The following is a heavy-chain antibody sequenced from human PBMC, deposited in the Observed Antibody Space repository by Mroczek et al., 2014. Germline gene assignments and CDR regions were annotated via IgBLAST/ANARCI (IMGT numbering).Heavy chain of an antibody. D-gene: IGHD1-14*01. V-gene: IGHV4-30-2*01. CDR3: ARGKSESVWFDP. CDR1: GGSISSGGYS. CDR2: IYHSGST. Sequence: QVQLVQSGSGLVKPSQTLSLTCAVSGGSISSGGYSWSWIRQPPGKGLEWIGYIYHSGSTYYNPSLKSRVTISVDRSKNQFSLKLSSVTAADTAVYYCARGKSESVWFDPWGQGTLVTVSS. J-gene: IGHJ5*02.